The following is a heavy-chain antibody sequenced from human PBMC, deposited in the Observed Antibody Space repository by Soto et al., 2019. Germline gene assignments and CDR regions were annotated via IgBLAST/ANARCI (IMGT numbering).Heavy chain of an antibody. V-gene: IGHV4-39*01. J-gene: IGHJ4*02. Sequence: PSETLSLTCTVSGGSISSSSYYWGWIRQPPGKGLEWIGSIYYSGSTYYNPSLKSRVTISVDTSKNQFSLKLSSVTAADTAVYYCARHSSSRGEHYFDYWGQGTLVTVSS. D-gene: IGHD6-13*01. CDR2: IYYSGST. CDR1: GGSISSSSYY. CDR3: ARHSSSRGEHYFDY.